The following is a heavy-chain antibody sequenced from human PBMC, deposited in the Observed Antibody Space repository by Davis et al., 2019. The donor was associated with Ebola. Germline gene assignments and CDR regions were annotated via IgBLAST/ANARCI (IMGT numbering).Heavy chain of an antibody. V-gene: IGHV3-23*01. CDR2: VTGSGYST. D-gene: IGHD3-3*01. CDR3: ARCYHCTRIWSGYYDNWFDP. Sequence: GESLKISCAASGFTFSTYAMSWVRQAPGEGLEWVSEVTGSGYSTYFADSVNGRFIISRDNSKNTLYLQMNSLRAEDTAVYYCARCYHCTRIWSGYYDNWFDPWGQGTLVTVSS. CDR1: GFTFSTYA. J-gene: IGHJ5*02.